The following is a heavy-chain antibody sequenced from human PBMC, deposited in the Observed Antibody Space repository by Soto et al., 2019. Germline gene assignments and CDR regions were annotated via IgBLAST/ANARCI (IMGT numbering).Heavy chain of an antibody. CDR2: IYYSGST. Sequence: QVQLQEAGPGLVKPSETLSLTCSVSGGSVSSGSYYWNWIWQPPGKGLEWIGYIYYSGSTNYNPSLKSRVTISLDMSKNQFSLKLSSVTAADTAVYYCARMGYSSPAYWFDPWGQGTLVTVSS. J-gene: IGHJ5*02. V-gene: IGHV4-61*01. D-gene: IGHD2-15*01. CDR1: GGSVSSGSYY. CDR3: ARMGYSSPAYWFDP.